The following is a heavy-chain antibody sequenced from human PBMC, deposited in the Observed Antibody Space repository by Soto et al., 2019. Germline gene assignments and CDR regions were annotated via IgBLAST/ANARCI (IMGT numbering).Heavy chain of an antibody. CDR2: TFPGGST. CDR1: GFSVTTNY. J-gene: IGHJ6*02. CDR3: AKKPPSSVQGWAFGMDV. D-gene: IGHD1-26*01. Sequence: EVQLVETGGGLIQPGGSLRLSCLASGFSVTTNYIIWVRQPPGKGLEWVSSTFPGGSTHYADSVKGRFSISRDNSKNTVYHQMNNMRVEDTAVYYCAKKPPSSVQGWAFGMDVWGQGTTVSVSS. V-gene: IGHV3-53*02.